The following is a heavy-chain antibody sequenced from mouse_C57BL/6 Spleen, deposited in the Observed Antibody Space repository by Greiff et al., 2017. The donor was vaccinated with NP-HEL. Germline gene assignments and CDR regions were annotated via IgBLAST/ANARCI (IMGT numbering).Heavy chain of an antibody. J-gene: IGHJ4*01. D-gene: IGHD2-5*01. Sequence: QVQLQQSGPELVKPGASVKISCKASGYSFTSYYIHWVKQRPGQGLEWIGWIYPGSGNTKYNEKFKGKATLTADTSSSTAYMQLSSLTSEDSAVYYCSRSYSIAMDYWGQGTSVTVSS. CDR2: IYPGSGNT. V-gene: IGHV1-66*01. CDR3: SRSYSIAMDY. CDR1: GYSFTSYY.